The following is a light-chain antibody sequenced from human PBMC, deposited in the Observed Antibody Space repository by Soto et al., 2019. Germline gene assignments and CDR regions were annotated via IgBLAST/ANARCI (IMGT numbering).Light chain of an antibody. CDR2: RND. CDR3: SAWDDSLSGRV. CDR1: SSNIGSNY. J-gene: IGLJ3*02. V-gene: IGLV1-47*01. Sequence: QSVLTQPPSASGTPGQRVTISCSGSSSNIGSNYIYWYQQLPGTAPKLLIYRNDQRPSGVPDRFSGSKSGTSASQAISGLRSEDEADYYCSAWDDSLSGRVFGGGTQLTVL.